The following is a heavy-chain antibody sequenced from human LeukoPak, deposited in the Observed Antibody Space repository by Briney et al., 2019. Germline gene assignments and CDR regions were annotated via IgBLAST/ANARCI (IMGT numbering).Heavy chain of an antibody. D-gene: IGHD6-19*01. CDR2: ISYDGSNK. CDR3: AKDSIAGYSSGWYNYFDY. CDR1: GFTFSSYA. J-gene: IGHJ4*02. V-gene: IGHV3-30*18. Sequence: KAGGSLRLSCAASGFTFSSYAMSWVRQAPGKGLEWVAVISYDGSNKYYADSVKGRFTISRDNSKNTLYLQMNSLRAEDTAVYYCAKDSIAGYSSGWYNYFDYWGQGTLVTVSS.